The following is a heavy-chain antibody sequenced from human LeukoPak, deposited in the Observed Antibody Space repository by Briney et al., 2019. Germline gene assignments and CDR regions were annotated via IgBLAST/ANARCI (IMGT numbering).Heavy chain of an antibody. CDR3: ASFRGIAAAGTWFDP. J-gene: IGHJ5*02. CDR1: GYTFTSYD. Sequence: ASVKVSCKASGYTFTSYDINWVRQATGQGLEWMGWMNPNSGNTGYAQKFQGRVTMTRNTSISTAYMELSSLRSEDTAVYYCASFRGIAAAGTWFDPWGQGTLVTVSS. V-gene: IGHV1-8*01. D-gene: IGHD6-13*01. CDR2: MNPNSGNT.